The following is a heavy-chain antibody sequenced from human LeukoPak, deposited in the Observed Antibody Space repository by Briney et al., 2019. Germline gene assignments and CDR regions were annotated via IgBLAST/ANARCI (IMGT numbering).Heavy chain of an antibody. V-gene: IGHV3-21*01. CDR1: GFTFSSYS. CDR2: ISSSSSYI. D-gene: IGHD3-22*01. CDR3: AREWRDSRGYFDY. J-gene: IGHJ4*02. Sequence: GGSLRLSCAASGFTFSSYSMNWVRQAPGKGLEWVSSISSSSSYIYYADSVKGRFTISRDNAKTSLYLQMNSLRAEDTAVYYCAREWRDSRGYFDYWGQGTLVTVSS.